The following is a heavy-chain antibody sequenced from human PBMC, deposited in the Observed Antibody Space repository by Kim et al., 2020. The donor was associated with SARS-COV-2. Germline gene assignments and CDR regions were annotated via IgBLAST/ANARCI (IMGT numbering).Heavy chain of an antibody. J-gene: IGHJ4*02. D-gene: IGHD3-16*01. CDR3: AKDIEVPTGFGDYFDY. V-gene: IGHV3-9*01. Sequence: DTVQGPFTISRNNAKNSLYLQMNSWRAEDTALYYCAKDIEVPTGFGDYFDYWGQGTLVTVSS.